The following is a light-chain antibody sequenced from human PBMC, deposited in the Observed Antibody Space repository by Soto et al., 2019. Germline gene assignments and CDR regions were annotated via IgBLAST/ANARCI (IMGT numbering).Light chain of an antibody. CDR3: QKYDSLPLT. Sequence: DIQMTQSPSSLSASVGDRVTISCQASQDISNYLNWYQHKEGKAPKLLIYDASNLETGVPSRFSGSVSGTDFTLTISSLQPEDIATYYCQKYDSLPLTFGPGTKVDIK. CDR2: DAS. V-gene: IGKV1-33*01. J-gene: IGKJ3*01. CDR1: QDISNY.